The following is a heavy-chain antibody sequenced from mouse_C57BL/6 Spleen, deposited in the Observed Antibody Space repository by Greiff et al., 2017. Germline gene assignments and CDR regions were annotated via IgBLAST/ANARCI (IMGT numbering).Heavy chain of an antibody. Sequence: QVQLQQPGAELVKPGASVKMSCKASGYTFTSYWITWVKQRPGQGLEWLGDIYPGSGSTNYNEKFKSKATLTVDTSSSTAYMQLSSLTSEDSAVYYCARPPIYDGYYGFAYWGQGTLVTVSA. CDR2: IYPGSGST. J-gene: IGHJ3*01. V-gene: IGHV1-55*01. CDR1: GYTFTSYW. D-gene: IGHD2-3*01. CDR3: ARPPIYDGYYGFAY.